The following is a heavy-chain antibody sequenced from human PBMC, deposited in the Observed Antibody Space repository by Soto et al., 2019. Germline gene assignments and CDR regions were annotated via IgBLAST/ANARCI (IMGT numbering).Heavy chain of an antibody. J-gene: IGHJ5*02. D-gene: IGHD2-8*02. V-gene: IGHV4-30-4*02. Sequence: PXXTLSLTCTVSCGSITTAGYYWSWIRQPPGKGLERIGXIYYTXSTYHSPSPKXXVTISVDXXKNQFSLKMSSVTAADTPVYYCARGDWWVWMNPWGQGTLVTVSS. CDR3: ARGDWWVWMNP. CDR1: CGSITTAGYY. CDR2: IYYTXST.